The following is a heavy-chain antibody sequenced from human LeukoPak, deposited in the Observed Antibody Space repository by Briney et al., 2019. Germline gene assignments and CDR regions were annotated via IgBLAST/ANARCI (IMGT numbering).Heavy chain of an antibody. D-gene: IGHD5-18*01. CDR3: ASSVALWSQYYWYFDL. CDR2: IIPIFGTA. CDR1: GGTFSSYA. Sequence: GASVKVSCKASGGTFSSYAISWVRQAPGQGLEWMGGIIPIFGTANYAQKFQGRVTITADESTSSAYMELSSLRSEDTAVYYCASSVALWSQYYWYFDLWGRGTLVTVSS. V-gene: IGHV1-69*01. J-gene: IGHJ2*01.